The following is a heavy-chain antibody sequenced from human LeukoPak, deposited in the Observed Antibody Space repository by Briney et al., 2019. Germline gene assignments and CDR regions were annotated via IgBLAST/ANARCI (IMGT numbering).Heavy chain of an antibody. V-gene: IGHV3-48*03. Sequence: PGGSLRLSCAASGFTFSSYEMNWVRQAPGKGLEWVSYISSSGGTRFYADSVKGRFTISRDNAKNSLYLQMNSLRAEDTAVYYCARAPRISPAGTSVDYWGQGTLVTVSS. CDR2: ISSSGGTR. CDR1: GFTFSSYE. D-gene: IGHD6-13*01. CDR3: ARAPRISPAGTSVDY. J-gene: IGHJ4*02.